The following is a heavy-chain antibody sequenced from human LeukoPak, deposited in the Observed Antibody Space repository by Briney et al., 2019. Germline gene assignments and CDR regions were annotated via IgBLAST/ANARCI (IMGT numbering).Heavy chain of an antibody. Sequence: PSETLSLTCTVPGGSISSHYWSWIRQPPGKGLEWIGYMYDSVRTKDNPSLKSRVTLSADTSKNQFPLRLSSVTAADTAVYYCATIKRGNIYGYFDFWGQGILVTVSS. CDR1: GGSISSHY. J-gene: IGHJ4*02. V-gene: IGHV4-59*11. CDR3: ATIKRGNIYGYFDF. D-gene: IGHD5-18*01. CDR2: MYDSVRT.